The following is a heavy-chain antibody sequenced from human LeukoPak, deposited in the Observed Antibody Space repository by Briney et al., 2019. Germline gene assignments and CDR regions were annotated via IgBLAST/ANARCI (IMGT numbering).Heavy chain of an antibody. D-gene: IGHD3-22*01. Sequence: ASVKVSCKASGYTFTGYYMHWVRQAPGQGLEWMGWINPNSGGTNYAQKFQGRVTMTRDTSNSTAYMELSRLRSDDTAVYYCARSGYYYFFWSVWGQGTLVTVSS. CDR2: INPNSGGT. V-gene: IGHV1-2*02. CDR1: GYTFTGYY. CDR3: ARSGYYYFFWSV. J-gene: IGHJ4*02.